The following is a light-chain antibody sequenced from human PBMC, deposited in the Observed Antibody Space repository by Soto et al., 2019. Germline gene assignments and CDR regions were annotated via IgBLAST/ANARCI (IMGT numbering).Light chain of an antibody. J-gene: IGLJ3*02. Sequence: QSVLTQSPSASASLEASVKLTCTLSSGHSSYAIAWHQQQPEKGPRYLMKLNSDGSHSKGDGIPDRFSGYISGAERYLTISSLQSEDEADYYCQNWGTGPNWGFGGGTKLTVL. CDR2: LNSDGSH. CDR1: SGHSSYA. V-gene: IGLV4-69*01. CDR3: QNWGTGPNWG.